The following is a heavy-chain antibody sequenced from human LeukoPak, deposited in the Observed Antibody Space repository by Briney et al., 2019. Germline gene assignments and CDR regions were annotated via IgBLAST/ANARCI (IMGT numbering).Heavy chain of an antibody. Sequence: GGSLRLSCSASGFTLSNYWMHWVRRAPGKGLVWVARLHSNGAFTTYADSVKGRFTISRDTAKNTLYLQMNSLRVEDTAVYYCARFVVVTAGDYWGQGTLVTVSS. CDR2: LHSNGAFT. CDR1: GFTLSNYW. D-gene: IGHD2-21*02. V-gene: IGHV3-74*01. J-gene: IGHJ4*01. CDR3: ARFVVVTAGDY.